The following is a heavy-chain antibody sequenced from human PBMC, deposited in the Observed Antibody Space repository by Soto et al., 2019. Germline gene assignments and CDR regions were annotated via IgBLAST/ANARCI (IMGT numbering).Heavy chain of an antibody. CDR3: ARVGRTRATVTTDAFDV. CDR2: IYASGNT. D-gene: IGHD4-17*01. V-gene: IGHV4-4*07. CDR1: GGSISGYY. Sequence: QVQLQESGPELVKPSETLSLTCTVSGGSISGYYWSWIRQPAGKRLEWIGRIYASGNTNKNPSLKSRVTMSVDTSKNQFSLRLNSVTAADTAVYYCARVGRTRATVTTDAFDVWGQGTKVTVSS. J-gene: IGHJ3*01.